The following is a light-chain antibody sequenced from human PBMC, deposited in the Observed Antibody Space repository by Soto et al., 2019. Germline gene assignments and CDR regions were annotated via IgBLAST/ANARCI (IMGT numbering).Light chain of an antibody. CDR1: QTISSW. Sequence: DIQMTQSPSTLPASVGDRVTITCRASQTISSWLAWYQQNPGKAPDLLIYDASRLAGGVTSRFIGSEAGTEFTRTIGSLQPYDCATYFCQQYYNYSTFGQGAKVEVK. CDR2: DAS. CDR3: QQYYNYST. J-gene: IGKJ1*01. V-gene: IGKV1-5*01.